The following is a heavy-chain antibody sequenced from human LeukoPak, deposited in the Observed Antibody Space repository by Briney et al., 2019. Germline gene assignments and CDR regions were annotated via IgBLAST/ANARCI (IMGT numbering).Heavy chain of an antibody. J-gene: IGHJ4*02. D-gene: IGHD5-12*01. Sequence: ASVKVSCKASGYTFTGYYMHWVRQAPGQGLEWMGWINPNSGGTNYAQKFQGRVTMTRDTSISTAYMELSRLRSDDTAVYYRATHRDSGYVFIFDYWGQGTLVTVSS. CDR2: INPNSGGT. CDR1: GYTFTGYY. V-gene: IGHV1-2*02. CDR3: ATHRDSGYVFIFDY.